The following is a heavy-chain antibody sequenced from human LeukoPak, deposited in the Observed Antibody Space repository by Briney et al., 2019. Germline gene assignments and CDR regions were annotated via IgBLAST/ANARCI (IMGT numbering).Heavy chain of an antibody. CDR1: GYTFTGYY. J-gene: IGHJ3*02. CDR3: ARDGSITGPFLDAFDI. Sequence: ASVKVSCKASGYTFTGYYMHGVRQAPGQGLEWMGWINPNSGGTNFAQKFQGSVTMTRDTSISTAYMELSRLRSDVTAVYYCARDGSITGPFLDAFDIWGLGTVVTVSS. D-gene: IGHD1-20*01. CDR2: INPNSGGT. V-gene: IGHV1-2*02.